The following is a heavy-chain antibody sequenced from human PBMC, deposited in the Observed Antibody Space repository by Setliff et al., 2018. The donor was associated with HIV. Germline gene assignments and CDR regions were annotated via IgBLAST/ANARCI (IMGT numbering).Heavy chain of an antibody. CDR1: GGSFSGYY. V-gene: IGHV4-34*01. D-gene: IGHD6-25*01. CDR2: INHSGST. Sequence: SETLSLTCAVYGGSFSGYYWSWIRQPPGKGLEWIGEINHSGSTNYNSSLKSRVTISMDTSNNHFSLNLTSLTAADTAVYYCARDQRLLGIQPPYWYFDLWGRGTLVTVSS. J-gene: IGHJ2*01. CDR3: ARDQRLLGIQPPYWYFDL.